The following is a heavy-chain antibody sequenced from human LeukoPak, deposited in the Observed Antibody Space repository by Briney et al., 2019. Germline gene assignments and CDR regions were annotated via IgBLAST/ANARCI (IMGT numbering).Heavy chain of an antibody. CDR1: GYTFTSYA. D-gene: IGHD6-13*01. CDR3: ARRGRSIAAAGGDY. Sequence: GASVKVSCKASGYTFTSYAMNWVRQAPGQGLEWMGWINTNTGNPTYAQGFTGRFVFSLDTSVSTAYLQISSLKAEDTAVYYCARRGRSIAAAGGDYWGQGTLVTVSS. V-gene: IGHV7-4-1*02. J-gene: IGHJ4*02. CDR2: INTNTGNP.